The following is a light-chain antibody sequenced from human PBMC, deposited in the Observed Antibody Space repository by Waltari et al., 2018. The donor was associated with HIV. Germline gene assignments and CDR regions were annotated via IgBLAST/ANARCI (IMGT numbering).Light chain of an antibody. V-gene: IGKV1-5*03. CDR2: GAS. J-gene: IGKJ3*01. CDR3: LHYKYYPFT. Sequence: DTKMTQSPSTLSASIGDRVTISCRASQSITSSLAWYQQKPGKAPKLLVYGASTLPSGVPSKFSGSGSGTEFTLTISSLQPDDFATYYCLHYKYYPFTFGPGTKVDIK. CDR1: QSITSS.